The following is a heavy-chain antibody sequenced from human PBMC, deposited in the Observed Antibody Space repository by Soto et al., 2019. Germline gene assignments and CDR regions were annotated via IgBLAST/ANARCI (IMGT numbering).Heavy chain of an antibody. Sequence: SETLSLTCTVSGASVSSGSHYWTWIRQPPGKGLEWIGYISSSGGTNYSPSLKSRDTISLDASKNQFSLKLNSVTAADTAIYYCAVLLAGGGGDGNWGQGTLVTVSS. CDR1: GASVSSGSHY. D-gene: IGHD3-10*01. V-gene: IGHV4-61*01. J-gene: IGHJ4*02. CDR3: AVLLAGGGGDGN. CDR2: ISSSGGT.